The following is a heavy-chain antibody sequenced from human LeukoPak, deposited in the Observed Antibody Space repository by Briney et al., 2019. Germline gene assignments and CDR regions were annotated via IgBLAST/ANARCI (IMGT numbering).Heavy chain of an antibody. V-gene: IGHV4-34*09. CDR3: ARTRRYYDSFDY. D-gene: IGHD3-22*01. Sequence: SETLSLTCAVYGGSFSGYYWSWIRQPPGKGLEWIGYIYYSGSTYYNPSLKSRVTISVDTSKNQFSLKLSSVTAADTAVYYCARTRRYYDSFDYWGQGTLVTVSS. CDR2: IYYSGST. J-gene: IGHJ4*02. CDR1: GGSFSGYY.